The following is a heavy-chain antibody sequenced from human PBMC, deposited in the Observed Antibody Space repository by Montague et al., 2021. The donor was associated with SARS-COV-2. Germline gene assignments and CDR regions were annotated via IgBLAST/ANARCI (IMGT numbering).Heavy chain of an antibody. Sequence: SETLSLTCAVYGGSFSGYYWTWIRQSPGKGLEWIAEINHSGTTNYNFNPSLRSRVTISVDTSKSQFSLKLSSVTAADMGVYYCARRDPQTLTLIGLRGKSASDYWGQGTLVTVSS. D-gene: IGHD4-23*01. V-gene: IGHV4-34*01. CDR2: INHSGTT. J-gene: IGHJ4*02. CDR1: GGSFSGYY. CDR3: ARRDPQTLTLIGLRGKSASDY.